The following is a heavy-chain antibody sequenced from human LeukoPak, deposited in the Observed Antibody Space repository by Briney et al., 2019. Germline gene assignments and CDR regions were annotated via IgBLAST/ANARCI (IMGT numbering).Heavy chain of an antibody. V-gene: IGHV4-31*03. CDR1: GGSISSGGYY. CDR3: ARDSWDGGLQHSDY. CDR2: IYYSGST. Sequence: SQTLSLTCTVSGGSISSGGYYWSWIRQHPGKGLEWIGYIYYSGSTYYNPSLKSRVTISVDTSKNQFSLKLSSVTAADTAVYYCARDSWDGGLQHSDYWGQGTLVTVSS. D-gene: IGHD3-16*01. J-gene: IGHJ4*02.